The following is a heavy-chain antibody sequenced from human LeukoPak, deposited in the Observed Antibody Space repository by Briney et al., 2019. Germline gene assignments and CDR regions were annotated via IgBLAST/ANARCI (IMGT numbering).Heavy chain of an antibody. D-gene: IGHD6-13*01. Sequence: GGSLRLSCAASGFTFSSYGMHWVRQAPGKGLEWVAVIWYDGSNKYYADSVKGRFTISRDNSKNTLYLQMNSLRAEDTAVYYCARDRLIAVAGRNHYYFDYWGQGTLVTVSS. CDR2: IWYDGSNK. CDR3: ARDRLIAVAGRNHYYFDY. V-gene: IGHV3-33*01. CDR1: GFTFSSYG. J-gene: IGHJ4*02.